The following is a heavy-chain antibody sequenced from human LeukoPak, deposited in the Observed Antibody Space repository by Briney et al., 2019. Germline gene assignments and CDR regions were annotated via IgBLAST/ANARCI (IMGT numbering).Heavy chain of an antibody. V-gene: IGHV4-34*01. Sequence: SETLSLTCAVYGGSFSGYYWSWIRQPPGKGLEWIGEINHSGSTNYNPSLKSRVTISVDTSKNQFSLKLSSVTAADTAVYYCARARTIAAAAMEGRYFDYWGQGTLVTVSS. CDR1: GGSFSGYY. J-gene: IGHJ4*02. CDR3: ARARTIAAAAMEGRYFDY. D-gene: IGHD6-13*01. CDR2: INHSGST.